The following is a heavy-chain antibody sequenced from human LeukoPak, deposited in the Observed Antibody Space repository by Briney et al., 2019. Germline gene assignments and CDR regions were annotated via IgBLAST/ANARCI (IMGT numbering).Heavy chain of an antibody. CDR2: IYSGDST. CDR3: AKNRVGASGLAEYFEH. Sequence: GGSLRLSCAASGFIVSSTYMSWVRQAPGKGLEWVSIIYSGDSTYYADSVKGRFTISRGNSRNTVYLQMNSLRAEDTAVYYWAKNRVGASGLAEYFEHWGQGTLVAVSS. V-gene: IGHV3-53*01. CDR1: GFIVSSTY. D-gene: IGHD1-26*01. J-gene: IGHJ1*01.